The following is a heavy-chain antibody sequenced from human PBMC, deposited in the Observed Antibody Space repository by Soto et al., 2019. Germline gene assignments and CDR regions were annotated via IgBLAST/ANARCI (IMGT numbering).Heavy chain of an antibody. CDR3: AKDLSVRAYYYYGMDV. Sequence: PGGSLRLSCAASGFTFSDYYMSWIRQAPGKGLEWVSYISSSGSTIYYADSVKGRFTISRDNAKNSLYLQMNSLRAEDTALYYCAKDLSVRAYYYYGMDVWGQGTTVTVSS. D-gene: IGHD3-10*02. J-gene: IGHJ6*02. CDR2: ISSSGSTI. V-gene: IGHV3-11*01. CDR1: GFTFSDYY.